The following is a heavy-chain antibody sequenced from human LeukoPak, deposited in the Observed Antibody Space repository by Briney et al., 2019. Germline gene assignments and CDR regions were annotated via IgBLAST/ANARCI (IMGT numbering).Heavy chain of an antibody. D-gene: IGHD5-18*01. J-gene: IGHJ4*02. V-gene: IGHV1-46*01. Sequence: ASVKVSFKASGYTFTSYYMHWVRQAPGQGLEWIGIINPSGGSTSYAQKFQGRVTMTRDTSTSTVYMELSSLRSEDTAVYYCARARDTAMVGNALAFDYWGQGTLVTVSS. CDR3: ARARDTAMVGNALAFDY. CDR1: GYTFTSYY. CDR2: INPSGGST.